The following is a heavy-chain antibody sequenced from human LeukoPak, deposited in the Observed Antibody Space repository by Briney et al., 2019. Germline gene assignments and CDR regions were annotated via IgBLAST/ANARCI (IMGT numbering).Heavy chain of an antibody. CDR2: ISAYNGNT. V-gene: IGHV1-18*01. Sequence: ASVKVSCKASGYTSTSYGISWVRQAPGQGLEWMGWISAYNGNTNYAQKLQGRVTMTTDTSTSTAYMELRSLRSDDTAVYYCARDLNTYYYDSSGGYGMDVWGQGTTVTVSS. CDR1: GYTSTSYG. J-gene: IGHJ6*02. CDR3: ARDLNTYYYDSSGGYGMDV. D-gene: IGHD3-22*01.